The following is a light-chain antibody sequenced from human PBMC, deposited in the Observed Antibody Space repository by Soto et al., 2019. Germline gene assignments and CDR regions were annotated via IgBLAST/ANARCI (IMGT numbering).Light chain of an antibody. V-gene: IGKV3-20*01. J-gene: IGKJ2*01. CDR1: QSVSSSY. CDR3: HQYGSSPRT. Sequence: EIVLTQSPGTLSLSPGERATLSCRASQSVSSSYLAWYQQKPGQAPRLLISGASSRATGIPDGFSGGGSGTDFTLTISRLEPEDFALYYCHQYGSSPRTFGQGTKLEIK. CDR2: GAS.